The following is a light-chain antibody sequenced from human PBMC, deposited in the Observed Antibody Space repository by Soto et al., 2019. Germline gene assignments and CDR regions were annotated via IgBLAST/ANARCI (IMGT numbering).Light chain of an antibody. J-gene: IGKJ1*01. CDR2: GAS. CDR1: QSVSSSY. Sequence: EIVLTQSPGTLSLSPGESATLSCRASQSVSSSYLAWYQQKPGQAPRLLIYGASSRATGIPDRFSGSGSGTDFTLIVSRLEPEDFAVYYCQQYDNSPWTFGQGTKVEVK. CDR3: QQYDNSPWT. V-gene: IGKV3-20*01.